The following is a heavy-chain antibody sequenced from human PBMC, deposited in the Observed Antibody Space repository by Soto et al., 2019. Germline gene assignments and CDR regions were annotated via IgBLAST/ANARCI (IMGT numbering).Heavy chain of an antibody. CDR3: AKDLFGVVRGAFDI. D-gene: IGHD3-3*01. Sequence: GGSLRLSCAASGFTFSSYGMHWVRQAPGKGLEWVAVISYDGSNKYYADSVKGRFTISRDNSKNTLYLQMNSLRAEDTAVYYCAKDLFGVVRGAFDIWGQGTMVTVSS. CDR1: GFTFSSYG. CDR2: ISYDGSNK. V-gene: IGHV3-30*18. J-gene: IGHJ3*02.